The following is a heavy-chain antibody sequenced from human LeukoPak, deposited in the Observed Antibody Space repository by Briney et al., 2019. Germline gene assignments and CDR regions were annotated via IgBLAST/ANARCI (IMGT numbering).Heavy chain of an antibody. CDR1: GGSVSSGAYY. CDR2: IYYSGRT. D-gene: IGHD2-15*01. Sequence: KPSQTLSLTRTVSGGSVSSGAYYWSWIRQHPRKGLEWIGYIYYSGRTYYNPSLKSRATISVDTSKNQFSLKLSSVTAADTAVFYCAILRCSGGSCYLDYWGQGTLVTVSS. J-gene: IGHJ4*02. V-gene: IGHV4-31*03. CDR3: AILRCSGGSCYLDY.